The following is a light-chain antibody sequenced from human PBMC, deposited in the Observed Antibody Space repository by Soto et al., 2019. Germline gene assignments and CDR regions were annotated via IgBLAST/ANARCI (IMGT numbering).Light chain of an antibody. V-gene: IGKV1-39*01. J-gene: IGKJ4*01. Sequence: DIQMTQSPSSLSACVGDRVTITCRASQSISSYLNWYQQKPGKAPKLLIYAASSLQSEVPSRFSGSGSVTDFTLTISSLQPEDFATYYCQQSYSTPVTFGGGTKV. CDR2: AAS. CDR1: QSISSY. CDR3: QQSYSTPVT.